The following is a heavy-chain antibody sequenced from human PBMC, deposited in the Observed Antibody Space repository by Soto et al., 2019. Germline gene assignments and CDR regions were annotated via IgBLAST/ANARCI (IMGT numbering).Heavy chain of an antibody. CDR2: VNPILSMS. CDR1: GDTFSFYS. D-gene: IGHD2-15*01. Sequence: QVQLVQSGAEVKRPGSSVKVSCKASGDTFSFYSINWVRQAPGLGLEWMGRVNPILSMSNYAQRFQGRVTLTAEKSTSTAYVELSGLRSEDPAMYYCATSGGSGYRAFDYWGQGALVNVSS. CDR3: ATSGGSGYRAFDY. V-gene: IGHV1-69*04. J-gene: IGHJ4*02.